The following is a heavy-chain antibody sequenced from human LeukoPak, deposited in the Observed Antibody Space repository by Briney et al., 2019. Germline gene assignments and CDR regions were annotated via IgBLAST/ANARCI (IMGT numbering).Heavy chain of an antibody. D-gene: IGHD3-22*01. Sequence: SETLSLTCTVSGGSISSYYWSWIRQPPGKGLEWIGYIYYSGSTNYNPSLKSRVTISVDTSKNQFSLKLSSVTAADTAVYYCAGGRDSSGYWHRDDYWGQGTLVTVSS. CDR1: GGSISSYY. V-gene: IGHV4-59*01. J-gene: IGHJ4*02. CDR2: IYYSGST. CDR3: AGGRDSSGYWHRDDY.